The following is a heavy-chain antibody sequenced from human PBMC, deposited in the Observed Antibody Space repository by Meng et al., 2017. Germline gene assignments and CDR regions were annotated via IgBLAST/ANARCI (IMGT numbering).Heavy chain of an antibody. CDR3: ARDTYGKYYYGSGTENWFDP. D-gene: IGHD3-10*01. CDR1: GGSISSSSYY. Sequence: SETLSLTCTVSGGSISSSSYYWGWIRQPPGKGLEWIGSTYYSGSTYYNPSLKSRVTISVDTSKNQFSLKLSSVPAADTAVYYCARDTYGKYYYGSGTENWFDPWGQGTLVTVSS. J-gene: IGHJ5*02. CDR2: TYYSGST. V-gene: IGHV4-39*07.